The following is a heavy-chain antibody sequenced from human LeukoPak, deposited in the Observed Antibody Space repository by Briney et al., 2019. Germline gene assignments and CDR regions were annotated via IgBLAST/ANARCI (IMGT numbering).Heavy chain of an antibody. V-gene: IGHV1-46*01. Sequence: ASVKVSCKASGYTFTSYYMHWVRQAPGQGFEWMGIINPSGGSTNYAQKFQGRVTITADESTSTAYMELSSLRFEDTAVYYCARRNGVNDYHYYYYGMDVWGQGTTVTVSS. D-gene: IGHD1-1*01. CDR3: ARRNGVNDYHYYYYGMDV. CDR1: GYTFTSYY. CDR2: INPSGGST. J-gene: IGHJ6*02.